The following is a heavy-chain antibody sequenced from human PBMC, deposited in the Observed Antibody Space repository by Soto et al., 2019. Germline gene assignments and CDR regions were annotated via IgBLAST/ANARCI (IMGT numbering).Heavy chain of an antibody. Sequence: GESLKISCQASGYSFSNFWIAWARQMPGEGLGWLGIIYPDDSDTRYSPSFLGQVTISADKSIKTTYLQWSSLKASDTAIYFCASSVLVTSTMNYFDLWGQGTLVTVSS. CDR1: GYSFSNFW. J-gene: IGHJ4*02. CDR3: ASSVLVTSTMNYFDL. V-gene: IGHV5-51*01. CDR2: IYPDDSDT. D-gene: IGHD2-8*02.